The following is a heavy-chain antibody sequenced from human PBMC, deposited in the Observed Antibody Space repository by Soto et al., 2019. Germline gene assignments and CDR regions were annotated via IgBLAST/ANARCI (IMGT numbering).Heavy chain of an antibody. D-gene: IGHD6-6*01. V-gene: IGHV3-33*01. CDR1: GFPFSSYG. CDR3: ARDQYSSSSGGYYYYYGMDV. J-gene: IGHJ6*02. Sequence: VQLVESGGGVVQPGRSLRLSCAASGFPFSSYGMHWVRQAPGKGLEWVAVIWFDGSNKYYGDSVKGRFTISRDNSKNILYMQMNNLRVEDMAVYYCARDQYSSSSGGYYYYYGMDVWGQGTTVTVSS. CDR2: IWFDGSNK.